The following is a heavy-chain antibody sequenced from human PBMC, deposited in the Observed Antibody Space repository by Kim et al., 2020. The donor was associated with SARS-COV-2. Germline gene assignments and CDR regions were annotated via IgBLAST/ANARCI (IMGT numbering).Heavy chain of an antibody. CDR3: ARASGFGELFGSRSGDNWAFDI. J-gene: IGHJ3*02. Sequence: SETLSLTCTVSGGSISSSSYYWGWIRQPPGKGLEWIGSIYYSGSTYYNPSLKSRVTISVDTSKNQFSLKLSSVTAADTAVYYCARASGFGELFGSRSGDNWAFDIWGQGTMVTVSS. D-gene: IGHD3-10*01. CDR2: IYYSGST. V-gene: IGHV4-39*07. CDR1: GGSISSSSYY.